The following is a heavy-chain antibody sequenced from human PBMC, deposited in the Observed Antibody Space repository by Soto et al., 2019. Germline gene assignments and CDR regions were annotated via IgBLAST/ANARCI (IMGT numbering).Heavy chain of an antibody. CDR3: ARGDILTQDLDY. CDR2: IYYSGST. D-gene: IGHD3-9*01. V-gene: IGHV4-31*03. CDR1: GGSISSGGYY. J-gene: IGHJ4*02. Sequence: SETLSLTCTVSGGSISSGGYYWSWIRQHPGKGLEWIGYIYYSGSTYYNPSLKSRVTISVDTSKNQFSLKLSSVTAADTAVYYCARGDILTQDLDYWGQGTLVAVSS.